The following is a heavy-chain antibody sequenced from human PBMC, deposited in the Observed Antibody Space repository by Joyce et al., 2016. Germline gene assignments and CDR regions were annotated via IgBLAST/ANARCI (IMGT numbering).Heavy chain of an antibody. V-gene: IGHV4-39*02. CDR3: GRGGGISVSDT. J-gene: IGHJ4*02. Sequence: QLHLQESGPGLVRPSETLSLTCTVSGGSITSAYWNWVRQPPRKGLEWVGTVYYTGATYFSASLKSRLSLSVDASKTHFSRRLTSVTAADTAMYYCGRGGGISVSDTWGQGTLVIVSS. CDR1: GGSITSAY. CDR2: VYYTGAT. D-gene: IGHD6-19*01.